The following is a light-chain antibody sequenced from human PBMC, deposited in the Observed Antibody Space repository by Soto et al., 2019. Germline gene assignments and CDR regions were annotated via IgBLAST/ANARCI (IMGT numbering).Light chain of an antibody. J-gene: IGKJ4*01. V-gene: IGKV3-20*01. CDR3: QKYNSAPLT. Sequence: EIVLTQSPCTLSLSPGERATLSCRASQTVSSTYLAWYQHKPGQAPRLLIYGASSRATDIPDRFSGSGSGTDFTLTISSLQPEDVATYYCQKYNSAPLTFGGGTKV. CDR2: GAS. CDR1: QTVSSTY.